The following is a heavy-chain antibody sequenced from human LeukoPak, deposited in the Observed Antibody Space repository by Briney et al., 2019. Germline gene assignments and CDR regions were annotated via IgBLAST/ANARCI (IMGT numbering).Heavy chain of an antibody. CDR2: ISWNSGSI. D-gene: IGHD6-13*01. CDR3: AKALGPSIAAAGTTWFDP. Sequence: GGSLRLSCAASGFTFDDYAMHWVRQAPGKGLEWVSGISWNSGSIGYADSVKGRFTISSDNAKNSLYLQMNSLRAEDTALYYCAKALGPSIAAAGTTWFDPWGQGTLVTVSS. J-gene: IGHJ5*02. CDR1: GFTFDDYA. V-gene: IGHV3-9*01.